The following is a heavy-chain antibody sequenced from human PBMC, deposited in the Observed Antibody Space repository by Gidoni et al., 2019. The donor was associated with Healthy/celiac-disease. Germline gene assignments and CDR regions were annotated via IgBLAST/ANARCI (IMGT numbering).Heavy chain of an antibody. CDR3: TRRDDFWSGNRDGFDI. CDR2: IRSKANSYAT. D-gene: IGHD3-3*01. V-gene: IGHV3-73*01. J-gene: IGHJ3*02. CDR1: GFTFSGSA. Sequence: EVQLVESGGGLVQPGGSLKLSCAASGFTFSGSAMHWVRQASGKGLEWVGRIRSKANSYATAYAASVKGRFTISRDDSKNTAYLQMNSLKTEDTAVYYCTRRDDFWSGNRDGFDIWGQGTMVTVSS.